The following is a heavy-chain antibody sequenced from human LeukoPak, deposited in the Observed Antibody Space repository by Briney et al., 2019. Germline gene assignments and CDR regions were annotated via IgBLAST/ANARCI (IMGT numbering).Heavy chain of an antibody. CDR1: GGSFSGYY. V-gene: IGHV4-34*01. J-gene: IGHJ5*02. D-gene: IGHD2-15*01. Sequence: PSETLSLTCAVYGGSFSGYYWSWIRQPPGKGLEWIGEINHSGSTNYNPSLKSRVTISVDTSKNQFSLKLSSVTAADTAVYYCARAKAIGYCSGGSCYPRGFDPWGQGTLVTVSS. CDR2: INHSGST. CDR3: ARAKAIGYCSGGSCYPRGFDP.